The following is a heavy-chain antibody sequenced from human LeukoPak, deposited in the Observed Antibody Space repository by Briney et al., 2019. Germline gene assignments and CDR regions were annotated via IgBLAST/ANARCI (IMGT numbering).Heavy chain of an antibody. CDR2: ISGSGGST. Sequence: PGGSLRLSCAASGFTFSSHAMSWVRQAPGKGLEWVSAISGSGGSTYYADSVKGRFTISRDNSKNTLYLQMNSLRAEDTAVYYCAKDVYSSGYLNPRPLSYWGQGTLVTVSS. CDR1: GFTFSSHA. V-gene: IGHV3-23*01. J-gene: IGHJ4*02. CDR3: AKDVYSSGYLNPRPLSY. D-gene: IGHD3-22*01.